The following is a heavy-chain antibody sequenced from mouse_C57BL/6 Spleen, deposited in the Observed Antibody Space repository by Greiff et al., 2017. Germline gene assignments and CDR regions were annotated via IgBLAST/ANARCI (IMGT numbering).Heavy chain of an antibody. CDR3: TRDYGSSPSAY. D-gene: IGHD1-1*01. Sequence: QVQLQQSGAELVRPGASVTLSCKASGYTFTDYEMHWVKQTPVHGLEWIGAIDPETGGTAYNQKFKGKAILTADKSSSTAYMELRSLTSEDSAVYYCTRDYGSSPSAYWGQGTLVTVSA. V-gene: IGHV1-15*01. J-gene: IGHJ3*01. CDR1: GYTFTDYE. CDR2: IDPETGGT.